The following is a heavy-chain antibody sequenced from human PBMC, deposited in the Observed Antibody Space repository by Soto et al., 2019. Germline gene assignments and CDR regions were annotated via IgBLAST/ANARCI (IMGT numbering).Heavy chain of an antibody. J-gene: IGHJ3*02. CDR1: GGTFSSYA. V-gene: IGHV1-69*06. CDR3: ARISVLRYFDWLSANAFDI. Sequence: SVKVSCKASGGTFSSYAISWVRQAPGQGLEWMGGIIPINGTANYAQKFQGRVTMTPDTSTNTAYMELRSLRSDDTAVYYCARISVLRYFDWLSANAFDIWGQGTMVTVSS. CDR2: IIPINGTA. D-gene: IGHD3-9*01.